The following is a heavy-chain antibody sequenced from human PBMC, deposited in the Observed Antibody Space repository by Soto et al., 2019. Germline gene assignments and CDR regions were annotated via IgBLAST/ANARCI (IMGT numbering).Heavy chain of an antibody. Sequence: TSETLSLTCSIYSGSFSGYYWSWIRQPPGKGLEWIGEISQSGHTNYSPSLKRRVSISIDTSKKQFSLNLASVSAADTAVYYCARAPKVTGSSQTRPDFWGQGTLVTV. D-gene: IGHD6-6*01. J-gene: IGHJ4*02. V-gene: IGHV4-34*01. CDR3: ARAPKVTGSSQTRPDF. CDR2: ISQSGHT. CDR1: SGSFSGYY.